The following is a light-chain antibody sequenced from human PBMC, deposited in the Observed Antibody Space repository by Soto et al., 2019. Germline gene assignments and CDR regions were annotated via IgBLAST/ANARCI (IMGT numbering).Light chain of an antibody. Sequence: EIVMTQSPATLFVSPGERATLSCRASQSVSSNLAWYQQKPGQAPRLLIYGASIRATGIPVRFSGSGSGTEFTLTISSLQSGDFALYYCQQYNNWPPWTFGRGTKVEIK. CDR2: GAS. CDR3: QQYNNWPPWT. CDR1: QSVSSN. J-gene: IGKJ1*01. V-gene: IGKV3-15*01.